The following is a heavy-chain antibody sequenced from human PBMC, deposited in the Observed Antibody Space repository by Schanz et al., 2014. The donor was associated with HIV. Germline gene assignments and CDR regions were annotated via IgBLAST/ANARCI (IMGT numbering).Heavy chain of an antibody. J-gene: IGHJ4*02. CDR3: ARGARDCTNGVCGGYYFDY. V-gene: IGHV1-8*02. CDR2: VNPESGNT. D-gene: IGHD2-8*01. Sequence: QVQLVQSGPEVKKPGASVRVSCETSGYTFSDYDINWVRQAPGQGLEWMGWVNPESGNTGMADTCLGRLSLTRFTSTGTAYMELDSLRSEDTAVYYCARGARDCTNGVCGGYYFDYWGQGTLVTVSS. CDR1: GYTFSDYD.